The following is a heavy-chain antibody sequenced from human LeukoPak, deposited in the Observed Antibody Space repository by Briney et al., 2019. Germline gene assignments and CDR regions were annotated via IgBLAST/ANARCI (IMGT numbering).Heavy chain of an antibody. J-gene: IGHJ4*02. CDR1: GFTFSSYA. CDR3: AKVPYTSFNYYFDY. CDR2: IRGSDGNT. V-gene: IGHV3-23*01. Sequence: PGGSLRLSCAASGFTFSSYAMSWVRQAPGKGLERVSAIRGSDGNTYYADSVKGRFTISRDNSKNTLYLQMNSLRAEDTAVYYCAKVPYTSFNYYFDYWGQGTLVTVSS. D-gene: IGHD2/OR15-2a*01.